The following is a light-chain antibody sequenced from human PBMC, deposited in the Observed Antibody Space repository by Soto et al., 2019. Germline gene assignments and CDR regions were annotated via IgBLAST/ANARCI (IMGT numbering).Light chain of an antibody. Sequence: QSVLTQPPSVSGARGQRVTISCTGSSSNIGAGYDVHWYQQLPGTAPKLLIYGNSNRPSGVPDRFSGSKSGTSASLAITGLQAEDEADYYCQSYDSSLSGWVFGGGTKRTVL. CDR2: GNS. CDR1: SSNIGAGYD. J-gene: IGLJ3*02. CDR3: QSYDSSLSGWV. V-gene: IGLV1-40*01.